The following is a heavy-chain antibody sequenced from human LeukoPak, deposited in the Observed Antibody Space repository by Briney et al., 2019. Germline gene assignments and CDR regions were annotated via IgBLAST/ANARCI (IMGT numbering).Heavy chain of an antibody. V-gene: IGHV3-23*01. CDR1: GFTFSSYG. Sequence: TGGTLRLSCAASGFTFSSYGMSWVRQAPGKGLEWVSAISRSGRNTYYADSVKGRFTISRDNSRSTVDLQMNSLRVEDTGIYYCARDEIPSGTWGQGTMVIVSS. CDR2: ISRSGRNT. J-gene: IGHJ3*01. D-gene: IGHD6-25*01. CDR3: ARDEIPSGT.